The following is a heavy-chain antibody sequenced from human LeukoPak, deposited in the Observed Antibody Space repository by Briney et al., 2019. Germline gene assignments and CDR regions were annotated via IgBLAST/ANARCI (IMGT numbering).Heavy chain of an antibody. J-gene: IGHJ4*02. CDR2: ISYDGSNK. CDR1: GFTFSSYA. Sequence: PGGSLRLSCAASGFTFSSYAMHWVRQAPGKGLEWVAVISYDGSNKYYADSVKGRFTISRDNSKNTLYLQMNSLRAEDTAVYYCARALRWNDGVLDYWGQGTLVTVSS. CDR3: ARALRWNDGVLDY. V-gene: IGHV3-30-3*01. D-gene: IGHD1-1*01.